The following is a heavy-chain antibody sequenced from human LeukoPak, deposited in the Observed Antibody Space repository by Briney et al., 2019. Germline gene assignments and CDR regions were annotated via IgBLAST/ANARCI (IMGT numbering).Heavy chain of an antibody. Sequence: GGXLRLSCAASGFTFDDYAMHWVRQAPGKGLEWVSLISGDGGSTYYADSVKGRFTISRDKAKNSLYMQMNSLRAEDTAVYYCARAGLLWFGEFSAMDVWGKGTTVTVSS. J-gene: IGHJ6*03. CDR2: ISGDGGST. CDR3: ARAGLLWFGEFSAMDV. CDR1: GFTFDDYA. V-gene: IGHV3-43*02. D-gene: IGHD3-10*01.